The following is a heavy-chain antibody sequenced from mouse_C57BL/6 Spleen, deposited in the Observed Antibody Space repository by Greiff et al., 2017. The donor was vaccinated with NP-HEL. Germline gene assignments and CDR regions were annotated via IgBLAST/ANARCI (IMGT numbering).Heavy chain of an antibody. CDR1: GFTFSSYA. Sequence: EVKVVESGAGLVKPGGSLKLSCAASGFTFSSYAMSWVRQTPEKRLEWVAYISSGGDYIYYADTVKGRFTISRVNASNTLYLQMSSLKSEDTAMYYCTRYDGYSDYYAMDYWGQGTSVTVSS. CDR2: ISSGGDYI. D-gene: IGHD2-3*01. J-gene: IGHJ4*01. V-gene: IGHV5-9-1*02. CDR3: TRYDGYSDYYAMDY.